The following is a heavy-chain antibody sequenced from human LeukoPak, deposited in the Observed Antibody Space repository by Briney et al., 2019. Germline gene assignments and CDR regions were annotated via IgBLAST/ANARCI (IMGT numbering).Heavy chain of an antibody. Sequence: GGSLRLSCAASGFTFSSYAMSWVRQAPGKGLEWVSAISGSGGSTYYADSVKGRFTISRDNSKNTLYLQMNSLRAEDTAVYYCARDSRSYYYDKSPIDFWGQGTTVTVSS. J-gene: IGHJ3*01. D-gene: IGHD3-22*01. CDR1: GFTFSSYA. CDR2: ISGSGGST. V-gene: IGHV3-23*01. CDR3: ARDSRSYYYDKSPIDF.